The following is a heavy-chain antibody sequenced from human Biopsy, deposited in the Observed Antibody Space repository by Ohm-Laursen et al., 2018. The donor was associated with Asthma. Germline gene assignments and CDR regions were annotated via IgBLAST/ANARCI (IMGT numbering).Heavy chain of an antibody. V-gene: IGHV3-7*01. J-gene: IGHJ6*02. CDR3: ARDSAEWELLRYYYYGMDV. CDR2: IKQDGSEK. D-gene: IGHD1-26*01. Sequence: SLRLSCTASGFTFSSYWMSWVRQAPGKGLEWVANIKQDGSEKYYVDSVKGRFTISRDNAKNSLYLQMNSLRAEDTAVYYCARDSAEWELLRYYYYGMDVWGQRTTVTVSS. CDR1: GFTFSSYW.